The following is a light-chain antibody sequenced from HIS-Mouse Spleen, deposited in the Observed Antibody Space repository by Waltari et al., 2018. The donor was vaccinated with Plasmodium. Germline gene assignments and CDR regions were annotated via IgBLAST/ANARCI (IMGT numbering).Light chain of an antibody. J-gene: IGKJ1*01. V-gene: IGKV4-1*01. CDR2: WAS. Sequence: DIVMTQSPDSLAVYLGDRATIHCTSSQSVLSSSNNKNYLAWYQQQPGQPPKLLIYWASTRESGVPDRFSGSGSGTDFTLTISSLQAEDVAVYYCQQYYSTPPTFGQGTKVEIK. CDR1: QSVLSSSNNKNY. CDR3: QQYYSTPPT.